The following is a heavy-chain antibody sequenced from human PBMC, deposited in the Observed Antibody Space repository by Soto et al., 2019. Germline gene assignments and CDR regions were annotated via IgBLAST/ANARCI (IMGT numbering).Heavy chain of an antibody. CDR1: DESFSSYY. CDR2: IHYSGST. J-gene: IGHJ4*02. Sequence: QVQLQQWGAGLLKPSETLSLTCAVYDESFSSYYWSWIRQPPGKGLEWIGEIHYSGSTNYTPSLKSRVTISVEKSKNQFSLRLSSVTAADTAVYFCARGGHNSGGYRAHWGQGTLVTVSS. V-gene: IGHV4-34*01. D-gene: IGHD6-19*01. CDR3: ARGGHNSGGYRAH.